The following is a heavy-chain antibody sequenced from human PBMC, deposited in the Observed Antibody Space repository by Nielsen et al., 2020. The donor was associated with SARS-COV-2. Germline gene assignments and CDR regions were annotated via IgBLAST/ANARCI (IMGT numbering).Heavy chain of an antibody. CDR3: ARRGGYCSSTSCYTGGDAFDI. Sequence: GESLKISCKGSGYSFTSYWIGWARQMPGKGLEWMGIIYPGDSDTRYSPSFQGQVTISADKSISTAYLQWSSLKASDTAMYYCARRGGYCSSTSCYTGGDAFDIWGQGTMVTVSS. D-gene: IGHD2-2*02. CDR1: GYSFTSYW. V-gene: IGHV5-51*01. J-gene: IGHJ3*02. CDR2: IYPGDSDT.